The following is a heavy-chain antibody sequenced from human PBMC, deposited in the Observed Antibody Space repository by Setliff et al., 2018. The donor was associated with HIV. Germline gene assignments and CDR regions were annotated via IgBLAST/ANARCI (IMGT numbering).Heavy chain of an antibody. CDR3: AKTQTVITVYGPFDS. V-gene: IGHV3-23*01. CDR1: GFSFRSYA. D-gene: IGHD4-4*01. Sequence: GGSLRLSCAASGFSFRSYAVSWVRQAPGKGLEWVSVISGSGDITYYRESVKGRFTVPRDNSNNTVYLQMNSLRAEDTAMYYCAKTQTVITVYGPFDSWGQGTPVTVSS. CDR2: ISGSGDIT. J-gene: IGHJ4*02.